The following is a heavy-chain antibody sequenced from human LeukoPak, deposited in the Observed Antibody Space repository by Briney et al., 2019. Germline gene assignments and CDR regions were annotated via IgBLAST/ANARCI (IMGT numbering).Heavy chain of an antibody. CDR3: ARVGYSDESIDY. CDR2: ISSSSGYI. Sequence: GGSLRLSCAASGFTFSSYSMNWVRQAPGKGLEWVSSISSSSGYIYYADSVKARFTISRDNAKNSLYLQMISLRAEDTAVYCCARVGYSDESIDYWGQGTLVTVSS. CDR1: GFTFSSYS. V-gene: IGHV3-21*01. D-gene: IGHD4-17*01. J-gene: IGHJ4*02.